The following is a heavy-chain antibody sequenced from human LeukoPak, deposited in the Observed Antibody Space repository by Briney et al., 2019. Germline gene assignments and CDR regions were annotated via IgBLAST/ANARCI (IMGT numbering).Heavy chain of an antibody. CDR3: ARDRGFDYYDSSGYYFNWFDP. CDR1: GYTFTSYG. Sequence: ASVKVSCKASGYTFTSYGISWVRQAPGQGLEWMGWISAYNGNTNYAQKLQGRVTMTTDTSTSTAYMELRSLRSDDTAVYYCARDRGFDYYDSSGYYFNWFDPWGQGTLVTVSS. D-gene: IGHD3-22*01. V-gene: IGHV1-18*01. CDR2: ISAYNGNT. J-gene: IGHJ5*02.